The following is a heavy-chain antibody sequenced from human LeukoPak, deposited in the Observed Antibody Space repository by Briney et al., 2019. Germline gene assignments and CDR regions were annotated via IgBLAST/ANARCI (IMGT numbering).Heavy chain of an antibody. V-gene: IGHV1-18*01. Sequence: ASVKVSYKGFGYTYTKFAISWVRQAPGQGLEWMGWISAYNGNTNYAQKLQGRVTMTTDTSTSTAYMELRSLRSDDTAVYYCAREDGSSGYYNAFDIWGQGTMVTVSS. J-gene: IGHJ3*02. CDR2: ISAYNGNT. D-gene: IGHD3-22*01. CDR1: GYTYTKFA. CDR3: AREDGSSGYYNAFDI.